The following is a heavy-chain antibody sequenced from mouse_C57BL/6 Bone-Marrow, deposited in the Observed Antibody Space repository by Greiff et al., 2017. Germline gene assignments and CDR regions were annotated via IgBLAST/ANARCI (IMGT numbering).Heavy chain of an antibody. V-gene: IGHV1-50*01. CDR2: IDPSDSYT. J-gene: IGHJ2*01. CDR3: ALYYYGSSYYFDY. D-gene: IGHD1-1*01. CDR1: GYTFTSYW. Sequence: VQLQQPGAELVKPGASVKLSCKASGYTFTSYWMQWVKQRPGQGLEWIGEIDPSDSYTNYKQKFKGKATLTVDPSSSTAYMQLSSLTSEDSAVYYCALYYYGSSYYFDYWGQGTTLTVSS.